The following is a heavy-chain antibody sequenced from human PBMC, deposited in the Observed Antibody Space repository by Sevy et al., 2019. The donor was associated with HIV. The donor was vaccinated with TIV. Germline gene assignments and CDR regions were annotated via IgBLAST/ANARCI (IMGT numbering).Heavy chain of an antibody. Sequence: GGSLRLSCAASGFTFSNYGIHWVRQAPGKGLEWVAVTWYDGNNKNYTDSVKGRFPISRDNSKKTLYLQVNSLRAEDTAVYYCARGPLRYCSSTSCYEGDYYYYGMDVWGQGTTVTVSS. CDR1: GFTFSNYG. J-gene: IGHJ6*02. D-gene: IGHD2-2*01. V-gene: IGHV3-33*01. CDR3: ARGPLRYCSSTSCYEGDYYYYGMDV. CDR2: TWYDGNNK.